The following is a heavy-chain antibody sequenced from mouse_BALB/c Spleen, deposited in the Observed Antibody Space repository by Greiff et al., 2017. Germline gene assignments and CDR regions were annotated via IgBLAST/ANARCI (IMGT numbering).Heavy chain of an antibody. CDR3: ARTETERYYDYATPFAY. CDR2: ISSGGST. V-gene: IGHV5-6-5*01. Sequence: EVQLVESGGGLVKPGGSLKLSCAASGFTFSSYAMSWVRQTPEKRLEWVASISSGGSTYYPDSVKGRFTISRDNARNILYLQMSSLRSEDTAMYYCARTETERYYDYATPFAYWGQGTLVTVSA. CDR1: GFTFSSYA. D-gene: IGHD2-4*01. J-gene: IGHJ3*01.